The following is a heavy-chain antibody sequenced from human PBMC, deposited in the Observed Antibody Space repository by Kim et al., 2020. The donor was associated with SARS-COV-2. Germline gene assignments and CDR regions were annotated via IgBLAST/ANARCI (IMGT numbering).Heavy chain of an antibody. CDR1: GYSFTNYW. CDR3: ANLSPRYDPNQSFDY. D-gene: IGHD5-12*01. Sequence: GESLKISCKGSGYSFTNYWIGWVRQMPGKGLEWMGIIYPGDSDTRYSPSFQGQVTISADKSISTAYLQWSSLKASDTAMYYCANLSPRYDPNQSFDYWGQGTLVTVSS. J-gene: IGHJ4*02. V-gene: IGHV5-51*01. CDR2: IYPGDSDT.